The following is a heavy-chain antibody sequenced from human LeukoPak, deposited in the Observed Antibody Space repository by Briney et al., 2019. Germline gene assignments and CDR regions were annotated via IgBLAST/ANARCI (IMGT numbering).Heavy chain of an antibody. J-gene: IGHJ6*02. CDR3: ARGKITVTGYYYAMDV. Sequence: NTSETLSLTCFSGGSFSGFYWSWIRQSPGKGLEWIGEINHSGTTNYNPSLMSRVTISVDTSKNQFSLRLSSVTAADTAVYYCARGKITVTGYYYAMDVWGQGTTVTVSS. D-gene: IGHD4-11*01. V-gene: IGHV4-34*01. CDR1: GGSFSGFY. CDR2: INHSGTT.